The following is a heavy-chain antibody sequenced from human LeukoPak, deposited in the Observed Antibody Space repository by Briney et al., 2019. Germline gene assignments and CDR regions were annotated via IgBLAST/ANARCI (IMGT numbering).Heavy chain of an antibody. CDR1: GGSISSYY. CDR2: IYYSGST. D-gene: IGHD3-10*01. CDR3: ARGGFGDAFDI. Sequence: SETLSLTCTVSGGSISSYYWSWIRQPPGKGLKWIGYIYYSGSTNYNPSLKSRVTISVDTSKNQFSLKLSSVTAADTAVYYCARGGFGDAFDIWGQGTMVTVSS. V-gene: IGHV4-59*12. J-gene: IGHJ3*02.